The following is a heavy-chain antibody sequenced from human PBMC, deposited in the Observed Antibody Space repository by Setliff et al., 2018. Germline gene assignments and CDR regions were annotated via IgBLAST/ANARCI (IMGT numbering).Heavy chain of an antibody. CDR1: GFSLSDGRVG. CDR2: IFSMDQK. CDR3: ARIGTSSVLYGMDV. J-gene: IGHJ6*02. Sequence: ASGPTLVNPTETLTLTCTISGFSLSDGRVGVSWIRQPPGKALEWLATIFSMDQKSYSTSLESRLLISKDTSATQVVLMMTNMNPADTGTYYCARIGTSSVLYGMDVWGQGTTVTV. V-gene: IGHV2-26*03. D-gene: IGHD3-22*01.